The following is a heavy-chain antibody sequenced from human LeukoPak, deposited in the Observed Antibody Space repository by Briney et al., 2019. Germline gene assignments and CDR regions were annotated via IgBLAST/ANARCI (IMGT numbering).Heavy chain of an antibody. CDR2: ISSTGGTT. J-gene: IGHJ4*02. Sequence: PGGSLRLSCAASGFTFSDYGMSWVRQAPGKGLEWVSSISSTGGTTYYADSVKGRFTISRDNSKNTLFLQVNSLRAEDTAVYYCAKDHTSYYDSSEGPADYWGQGTLVTVSS. D-gene: IGHD3-22*01. V-gene: IGHV3-23*01. CDR1: GFTFSDYG. CDR3: AKDHTSYYDSSEGPADY.